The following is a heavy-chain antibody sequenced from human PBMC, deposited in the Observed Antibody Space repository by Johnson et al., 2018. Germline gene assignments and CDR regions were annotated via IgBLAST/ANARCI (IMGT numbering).Heavy chain of an antibody. CDR3: SPATPEYCSSTSCSGAAFDI. J-gene: IGHJ3*02. V-gene: IGHV3-15*07. D-gene: IGHD2-2*01. CDR2: IKSKTDDGTT. Sequence: VQLVQSGGGLVKPGGSLRLSCAASGFTFSNAWMNWVRQAPGKGLEWVGRIKSKTDDGTTDYAAPVKGRFTISRDDSKTPLYLQMNSLKTEVTAVYYCSPATPEYCSSTSCSGAAFDIWGQGTMVTVSS. CDR1: GFTFSNAW.